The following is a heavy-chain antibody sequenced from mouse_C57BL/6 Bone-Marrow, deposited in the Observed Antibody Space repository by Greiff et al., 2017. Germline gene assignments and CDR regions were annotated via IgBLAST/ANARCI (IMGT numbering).Heavy chain of an antibody. D-gene: IGHD2-5*01. Sequence: VQLQQPGAELVRPGSSVKLSCKASGYTFTSYWMHWVKQRPIQGLEWIGNIDPSDSETHYNQKFKDKATLTVDKSSSTAYMQLSSLTSEDSAVYYCAIYYSNYYYAMDYWGQGTSVTVSS. V-gene: IGHV1-52*01. CDR3: AIYYSNYYYAMDY. CDR1: GYTFTSYW. J-gene: IGHJ4*01. CDR2: IDPSDSET.